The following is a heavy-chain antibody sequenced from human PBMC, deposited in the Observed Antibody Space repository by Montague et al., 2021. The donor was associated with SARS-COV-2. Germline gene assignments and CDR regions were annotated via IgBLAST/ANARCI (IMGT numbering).Heavy chain of an antibody. Sequence: PALGKPTQTLTLTCTFSGFSLSTSGMCVSWIRQPPGKALEWLALIDWDDDKYYSTSLKTRLTISKDTSKNRVVLTMTNMDPVDTATYYCARTMDAGTYYYDSSGYYPFDYWGQGTLVTVSS. J-gene: IGHJ4*02. CDR2: IDWDDDK. V-gene: IGHV2-70*01. D-gene: IGHD3-22*01. CDR1: GFSLSTSGMC. CDR3: ARTMDAGTYYYDSSGYYPFDY.